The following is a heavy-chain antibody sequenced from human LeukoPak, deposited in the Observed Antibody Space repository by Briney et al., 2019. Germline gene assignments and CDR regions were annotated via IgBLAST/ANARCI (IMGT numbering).Heavy chain of an antibody. V-gene: IGHV3-66*04. J-gene: IGHJ3*02. CDR2: IYSGGSN. Sequence: GGSLRLSCAASGFTFSSYAMSWVRQAPGKGLEWVSIIYSGGSNYYADSVKGRFTISRDNFKNTVYLQMNSLRAEDSAVYYCARRGTPDGFDIWGQGTRVTVSS. CDR1: GFTFSSYA. CDR3: ARRGTPDGFDI.